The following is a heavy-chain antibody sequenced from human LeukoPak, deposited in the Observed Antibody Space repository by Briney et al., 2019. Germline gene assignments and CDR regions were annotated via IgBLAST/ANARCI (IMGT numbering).Heavy chain of an antibody. CDR2: MNPNSGNT. Sequence: AASVKVSCKASGYTFTSYDINWVRQATGQGLEWMGWMNPNSGNTGYAQKFQGRVTMTRNTSISTAYMELSSLRSEDTAVYYCGRAPYPEMAAIYFDYWGQGTLVTVSS. J-gene: IGHJ4*02. CDR1: GYTFTSYD. V-gene: IGHV1-8*01. CDR3: GRAPYPEMAAIYFDY. D-gene: IGHD5-24*01.